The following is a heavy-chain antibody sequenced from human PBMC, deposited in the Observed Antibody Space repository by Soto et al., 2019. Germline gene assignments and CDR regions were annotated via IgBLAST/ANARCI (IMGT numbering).Heavy chain of an antibody. CDR3: AAATTWNFHFHY. D-gene: IGHD1-7*01. CDR2: IWYDGGNR. V-gene: IGHV3-33*01. Sequence: QVQLVESGGGVVQPGTSLRLSCAASGFTISTHGMHWVRQAPGKGLEWVANIWYDGGNRFYADSVKGRFTISKDNSKNTLYLRMSSLRAEDTAVYYCAAATTWNFHFHYWGQGTQVTVSS. CDR1: GFTISTHG. J-gene: IGHJ4*02.